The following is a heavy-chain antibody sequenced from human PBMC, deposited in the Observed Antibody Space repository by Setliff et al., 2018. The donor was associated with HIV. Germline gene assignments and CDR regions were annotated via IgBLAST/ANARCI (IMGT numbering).Heavy chain of an antibody. V-gene: IGHV4-59*08. CDR1: GGSISSYY. Sequence: SETLSLTCTVSGGSISSYYWSWIRQPPGMRLEWIGYIYHSGSTNYNPSLESRVTISVDTSKNQFSLRLSSVTAADTAVYYCARHYPRSDDAFDIWGQGTMVTVSS. CDR2: IYHSGST. D-gene: IGHD6-19*01. CDR3: ARHYPRSDDAFDI. J-gene: IGHJ3*02.